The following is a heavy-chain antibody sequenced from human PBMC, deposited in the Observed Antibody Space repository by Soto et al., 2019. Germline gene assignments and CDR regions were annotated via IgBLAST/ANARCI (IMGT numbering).Heavy chain of an antibody. CDR2: IDHSGST. V-gene: IGHV4-4*02. CDR1: GGSISSSNW. Sequence: QVQLQESGPGLVKPSGTLSLTCAVSGGSISSSNWWCWVRQPPGEGLEWVGEIDHSGSTNYNPSHKRRVTISVDESKNQFSLKLRSVTAADTDVYYCARGGNVDDDAFDIWGQGTMVTVSS. J-gene: IGHJ3*02. D-gene: IGHD5-12*01. CDR3: ARGGNVDDDAFDI.